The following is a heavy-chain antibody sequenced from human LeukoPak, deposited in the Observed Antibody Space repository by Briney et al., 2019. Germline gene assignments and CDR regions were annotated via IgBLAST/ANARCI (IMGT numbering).Heavy chain of an antibody. J-gene: IGHJ4*02. CDR2: NNASNGKT. CDR1: GFTFTSYG. Sequence: ASVKVSCKASGFTFTSYGISWVGQAPGQGLAWLGLNNASNGKTNHAQKRQGRVTMATGTSTSTAYMELRSLRSDDTAVYYCARPYYDSSAPPYDYWGQGTLVTVSS. CDR3: ARPYYDSSAPPYDY. V-gene: IGHV1-18*01. D-gene: IGHD3-22*01.